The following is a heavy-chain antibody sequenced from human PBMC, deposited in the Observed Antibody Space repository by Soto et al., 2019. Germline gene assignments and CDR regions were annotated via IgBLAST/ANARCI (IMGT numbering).Heavy chain of an antibody. V-gene: IGHV4-34*01. CDR3: ARGHGRFAH. Sequence: QLQLHQSGAGLLKPSETLSLTCDVSGGSFTGYYWAWIRQPPGKGLEWIGEINHSGFINYNPSLTGRVTISLDTSRSQFSLKLDSLTAADTAFYFCARGHGRFAHWGQGTLVTVSS. CDR2: INHSGFI. CDR1: GGSFTGYY. J-gene: IGHJ4*02.